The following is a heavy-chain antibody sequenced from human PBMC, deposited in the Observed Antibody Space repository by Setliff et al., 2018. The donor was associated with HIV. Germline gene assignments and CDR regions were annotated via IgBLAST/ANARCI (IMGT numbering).Heavy chain of an antibody. D-gene: IGHD3-16*01. CDR1: GFTCNNYD. Sequence: GSLRLSCAASGFTCNNYDMSWVRQAPGKGLEWVSAISGNGYTTRSTDSVTGRFTISRDKSKTTLYLQMNSLRVEDTAVYYCAKRGGATHPDAFDMWGQGTLVTVSS. CDR3: AKRGGATHPDAFDM. J-gene: IGHJ3*02. CDR2: ISGNGYTT. V-gene: IGHV3-23*01.